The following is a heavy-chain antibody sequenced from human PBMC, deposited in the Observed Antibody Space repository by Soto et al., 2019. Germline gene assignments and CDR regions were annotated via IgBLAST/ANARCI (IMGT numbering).Heavy chain of an antibody. D-gene: IGHD6-19*01. CDR2: IYTSGST. J-gene: IGHJ6*02. CDR3: ARGRQWSSYNYYGMDV. CDR1: GGSISSYY. V-gene: IGHV4-4*07. Sequence: SETLSLTCSVSGGSISSYYWSWIRQPAGKGLEWIGRIYTSGSTDYNPSLRSRVTMSVDTSKSQFSLNLSSVTAADTAVYFCARGRQWSSYNYYGMDVWGQGTTVTVSS.